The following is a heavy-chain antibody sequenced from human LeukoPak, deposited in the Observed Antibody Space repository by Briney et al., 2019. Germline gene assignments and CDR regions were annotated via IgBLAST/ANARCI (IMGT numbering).Heavy chain of an antibody. CDR3: ASQQWEL. V-gene: IGHV3-7*01. D-gene: IGHD1-26*01. J-gene: IGHJ4*02. Sequence: GGSLRLSCAASGFTFSSSWMNWVRQAPGKGLVWVASIKHDGSERHYVDSVKGRFTISRDSVKNSVHLQMNSLRAEDTAVYYCASQQWELWGQGTLVTVSS. CDR2: IKHDGSER. CDR1: GFTFSSSW.